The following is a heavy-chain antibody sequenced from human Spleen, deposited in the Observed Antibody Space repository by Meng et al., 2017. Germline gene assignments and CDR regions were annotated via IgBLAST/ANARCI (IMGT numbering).Heavy chain of an antibody. CDR2: INPKSGDT. CDR1: GYNFPDYY. V-gene: IGHV1-2*06. Sequence: VRLVQSGAWVKKPGASVKVSCKPSGYNFPDYYIHWVRRAPGQGLEWMGRINPKSGDTHYAQKFQARVTMTGDTSISTAYMELSGLRSDDTAMYYCARDEDISAAGKLFGDYWGQGTLVTVSS. D-gene: IGHD6-25*01. CDR3: ARDEDISAAGKLFGDY. J-gene: IGHJ4*02.